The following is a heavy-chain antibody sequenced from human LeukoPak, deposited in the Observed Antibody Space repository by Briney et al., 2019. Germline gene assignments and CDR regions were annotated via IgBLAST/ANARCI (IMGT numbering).Heavy chain of an antibody. CDR3: ARDENSSSGGGWFDP. CDR1: GGSISSGSYY. Sequence: PSETLSLTCTVSGGSISSGSYYWSWIRQPAGKGLEWIGRIYTSGSTNYNPSLKSRVTISVDTSKNQFSLKLSSVTAADTAVYYCARDENSSSGGGWFDPWGQGTLVTVSS. CDR2: IYTSGST. J-gene: IGHJ5*02. V-gene: IGHV4-61*02. D-gene: IGHD6-6*01.